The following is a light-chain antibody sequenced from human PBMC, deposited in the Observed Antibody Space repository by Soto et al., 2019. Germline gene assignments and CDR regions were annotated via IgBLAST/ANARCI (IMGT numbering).Light chain of an antibody. V-gene: IGLV1-40*01. CDR2: GDT. Sequence: QSVLTQPPSVSGAPGQRVTISCTGSSSNIGAGYDVQWYQQLPGTAPKLLIYGDTNRPSGVPDRFSGSSSGTSASLAITGLQAEDESDYYCQSYDSSLSGSVFGGGTKLTVL. CDR1: SSNIGAGYD. J-gene: IGLJ3*02. CDR3: QSYDSSLSGSV.